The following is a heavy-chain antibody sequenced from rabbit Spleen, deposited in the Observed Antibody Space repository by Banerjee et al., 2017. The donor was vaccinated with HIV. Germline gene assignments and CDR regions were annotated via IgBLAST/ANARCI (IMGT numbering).Heavy chain of an antibody. J-gene: IGHJ3*01. CDR3: ARGYTDYATSRLDL. D-gene: IGHD6-1*01. V-gene: IGHV1S45*01. CDR2: INSGSSGTT. CDR1: GFSFSSTYW. Sequence: QEHLEESGGDLVKPEGSLTLTCTASGFSFSSTYWIFWVRQAPGKGLEWIGCINSGSSGTTFSASWAKGRFTISRSSSTTVTLQMTSLTAADTATYFCARGYTDYATSRLDLWGQGTLVTVS.